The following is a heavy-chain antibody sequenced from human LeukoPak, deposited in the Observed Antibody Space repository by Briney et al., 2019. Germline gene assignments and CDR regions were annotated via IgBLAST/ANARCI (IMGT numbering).Heavy chain of an antibody. V-gene: IGHV3-30*02. Sequence: GGSLRLSCVASGFTFSIYGMHWVRQAPGKGLEWVAFIRYDGSNKYYADSVKGRFTISRDNSKNTLYLQMNSLRAEDTAVYYCAKVKFPGQSLGYWGQGTLVTVSS. CDR3: AKVKFPGQSLGY. J-gene: IGHJ4*02. CDR2: IRYDGSNK. CDR1: GFTFSIYG.